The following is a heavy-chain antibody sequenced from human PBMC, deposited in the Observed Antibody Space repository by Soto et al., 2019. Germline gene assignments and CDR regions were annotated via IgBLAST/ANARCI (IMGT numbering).Heavy chain of an antibody. CDR1: GFSLSTSGVG. V-gene: IGHV2-5*02. CDR3: AHRYYDILTGYYRDAFDI. CDR2: IYWDDDK. J-gene: IGHJ3*02. Sequence: QITLKESGPPLVKPTQTLTLTCTFSGFSLSTSGVGVGWIRQPPGKALEWLALIYWDDDKRYSPSLKSRLTITKDTSKNQVVLTMTNMDPVDTATYYCAHRYYDILTGYYRDAFDIWGQGTMVTVSS. D-gene: IGHD3-9*01.